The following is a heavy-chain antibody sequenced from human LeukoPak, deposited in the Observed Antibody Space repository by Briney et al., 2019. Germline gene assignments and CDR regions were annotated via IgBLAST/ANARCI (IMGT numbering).Heavy chain of an antibody. CDR3: ARDPDTSSKVDY. D-gene: IGHD6-6*01. CDR1: GFTFSDDY. Sequence: GGSLRLSCAASGFTFSDDYMSCIRQAPGKGLEWVSRITHTGSPIYYADSVKGRFTISRDNAKNSLYLQMNSLRAEDTAVYYCARDPDTSSKVDYWGQGTLVTVSS. V-gene: IGHV3-11*01. J-gene: IGHJ4*02. CDR2: ITHTGSPI.